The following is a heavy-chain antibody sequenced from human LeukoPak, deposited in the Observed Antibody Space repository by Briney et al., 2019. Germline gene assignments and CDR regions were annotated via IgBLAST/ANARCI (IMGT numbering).Heavy chain of an antibody. CDR3: GRVVIGVGARLDYVDY. Sequence: SETLSLTCTVSGGSISSGDYYWSWIRQPPGKGLEWIGYIYYSGSTYYNPSLKSRVTISVDTSKNQFSLKLSSVTAADTAVYYCGRVVIGVGARLDYVDYWGQGTLATVSS. CDR2: IYYSGST. D-gene: IGHD1-26*01. CDR1: GGSISSGDYY. J-gene: IGHJ4*02. V-gene: IGHV4-30-4*01.